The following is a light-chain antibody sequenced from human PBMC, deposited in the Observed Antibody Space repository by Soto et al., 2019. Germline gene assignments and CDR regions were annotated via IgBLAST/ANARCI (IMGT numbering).Light chain of an antibody. CDR3: SSYNCGACWV. J-gene: IGLJ3*02. Sequence: QSALTQPASVSGSPGQSITISCTGTSSDVGGHNSVSWYQQHPGKAPKLMIYGVSDRPSGVSNRFSGSKSGNTASLTISGLQAEDEADYYCSSYNCGACWVFGGGTKVTVL. CDR2: GVS. V-gene: IGLV2-14*01. CDR1: SSDVGGHNS.